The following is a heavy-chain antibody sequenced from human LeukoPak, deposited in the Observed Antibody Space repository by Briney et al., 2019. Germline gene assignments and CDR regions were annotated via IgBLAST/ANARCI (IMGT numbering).Heavy chain of an antibody. D-gene: IGHD6-6*01. CDR3: ARTAARLFDY. Sequence: ASVKVSCKASGYTFPSYFMHWVRQAPGQGLEWMGIINPTGGSTTYAQKFQGRVTMTRDTSTSTVYMELSSLRSDDTAVYYCARTAARLFDYWGRGTLVTVSS. J-gene: IGHJ4*02. CDR1: GYTFPSYF. V-gene: IGHV1-46*01. CDR2: INPTGGST.